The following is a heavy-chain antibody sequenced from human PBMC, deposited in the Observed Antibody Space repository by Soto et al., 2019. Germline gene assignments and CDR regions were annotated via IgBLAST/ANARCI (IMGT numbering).Heavy chain of an antibody. D-gene: IGHD3-10*01. V-gene: IGHV3-23*01. J-gene: IGHJ6*03. CDR3: AKDSMVRGVISYYYYMDV. CDR2: ISGSGGST. CDR1: GFSFSSYA. Sequence: PGGSLRLSCAASGFSFSSYAMSWVRQAPGKGLERVSAISGSGGSTYYADSVKGRFTISRDNSKNTLYLQMNSLRAEDTAVYYCAKDSMVRGVISYYYYMDVWGKGTTVTVSS.